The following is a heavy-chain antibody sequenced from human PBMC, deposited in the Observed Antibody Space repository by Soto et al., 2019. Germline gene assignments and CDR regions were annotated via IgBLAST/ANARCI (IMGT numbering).Heavy chain of an antibody. Sequence: GGSLRLSCAASGFTFSNYGMSWVRQAPGKGLGWVSALPEIGTNTYYADSVKGRFTISRDNSKNTLFLQINNLRAGDTAVYYCAKKSGVGATWYFGRWGQGTLVPVSS. J-gene: IGHJ4*01. D-gene: IGHD1-26*01. CDR1: GFTFSNYG. CDR3: AKKSGVGATWYFGR. CDR2: LPEIGTNT. V-gene: IGHV3-23*01.